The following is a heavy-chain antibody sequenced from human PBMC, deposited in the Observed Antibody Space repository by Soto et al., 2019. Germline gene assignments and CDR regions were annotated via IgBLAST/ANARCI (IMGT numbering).Heavy chain of an antibody. Sequence: PSETLSLTCTVSGGSISSGDYYWSWIRQPPGKGLEWIGYIYYSGSTYYNPSLKSRVTISVDTSKNQFSLKLSSVTAADTAVYYCARGPGYYDFWSGLDYWGQGTLVTVSS. CDR3: ARGPGYYDFWSGLDY. CDR2: IYYSGST. D-gene: IGHD3-3*01. V-gene: IGHV4-30-4*01. J-gene: IGHJ4*02. CDR1: GGSISSGDYY.